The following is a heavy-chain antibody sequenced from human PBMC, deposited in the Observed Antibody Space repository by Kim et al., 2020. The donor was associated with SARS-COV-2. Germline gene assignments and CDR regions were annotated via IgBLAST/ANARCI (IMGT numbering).Heavy chain of an antibody. J-gene: IGHJ3*02. Sequence: NNTPPLKSRVTKPVDTSKNQFSLNLSSVTAAGAAVYYCARGLGVVDAFHIWGQGTMVTVSS. V-gene: IGHV4-59*09. D-gene: IGHD3-10*01. CDR3: ARGLGVVDAFHI.